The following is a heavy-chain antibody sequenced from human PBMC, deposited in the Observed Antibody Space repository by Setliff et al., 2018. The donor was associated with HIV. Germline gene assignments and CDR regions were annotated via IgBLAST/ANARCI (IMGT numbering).Heavy chain of an antibody. CDR3: AGVYYYGSGSYNYPYYFDY. D-gene: IGHD3-10*01. J-gene: IGHJ4*02. Sequence: SVKVSCKASGGTFSSYAISWVRQAPGQGLEWMGGIIPIFGTANYAQKFQGRVTITADESTSTAYMELSSLRSEDMAVYYCAGVYYYGSGSYNYPYYFDYWGQGTLVTVSS. CDR1: GGTFSSYA. V-gene: IGHV1-69*13. CDR2: IIPIFGTA.